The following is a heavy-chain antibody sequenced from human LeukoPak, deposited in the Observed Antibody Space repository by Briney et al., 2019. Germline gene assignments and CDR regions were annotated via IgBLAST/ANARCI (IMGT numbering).Heavy chain of an antibody. J-gene: IGHJ4*02. CDR2: IYYDAST. CDR1: GGSISSSSYY. CDR3: ARRHSSRDHAFDY. V-gene: IGHV4-39*01. D-gene: IGHD3-22*01. Sequence: SETLSLTCTVSGGSISSSSYYWGWIRQPPGKGLEWIGSIYYDASTHYNPSLKSRVTISADTSKNQFSLSLRSVAAADTAVFYCARRHSSRDHAFDYWGQGTLVTVSS.